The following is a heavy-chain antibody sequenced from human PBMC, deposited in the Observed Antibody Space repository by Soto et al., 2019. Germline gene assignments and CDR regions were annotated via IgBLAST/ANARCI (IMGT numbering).Heavy chain of an antibody. CDR3: ARLSCSGGSCYSSRLDY. D-gene: IGHD2-15*01. CDR2: IYYSGST. Sequence: SETLSLTCTVSGGSISSYYWSWIRQPPGKGLEWIGYIYYSGSTNYNPSLKSRVTISVDTSKNQFSLKLSPVTAADTAVYYCARLSCSGGSCYSSRLDYWGQGTLVTVSS. V-gene: IGHV4-59*01. J-gene: IGHJ4*02. CDR1: GGSISSYY.